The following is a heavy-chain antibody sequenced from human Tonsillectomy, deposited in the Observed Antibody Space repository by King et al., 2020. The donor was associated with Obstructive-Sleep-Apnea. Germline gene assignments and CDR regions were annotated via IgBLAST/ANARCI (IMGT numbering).Heavy chain of an antibody. CDR2: INPDSGGT. D-gene: IGHD6-13*01. Sequence: VQLVESGAEVKKPGASVKVSCKASEYTFTDYYIHWVRQAPGQGLEWMGWINPDSGGTDYAQNFQARVTMTRDASISTAYMELSSLRSDDTAVYYWATIAAAELHRRSSYFDYRGQGTLVTVSS. V-gene: IGHV1-2*02. CDR1: EYTFTDYY. J-gene: IGHJ4*02. CDR3: ATIAAAELHRRSSYFDY.